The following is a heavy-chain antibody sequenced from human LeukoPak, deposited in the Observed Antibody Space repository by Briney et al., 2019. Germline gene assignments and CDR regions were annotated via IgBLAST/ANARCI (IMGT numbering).Heavy chain of an antibody. CDR2: ISWNSGSI. V-gene: IGHV3-9*01. J-gene: IGHJ3*02. D-gene: IGHD1-26*01. Sequence: PGRSLRLSCAASGFTFDDYAMHWVRQAPGKGLEWVSGISWNSGSIGYADSVKGRFTISRDNAKNSLYLQMNSLRAEDTALYYCAKGPGGGSSEFDIWGQGTMVTVSS. CDR1: GFTFDDYA. CDR3: AKGPGGGSSEFDI.